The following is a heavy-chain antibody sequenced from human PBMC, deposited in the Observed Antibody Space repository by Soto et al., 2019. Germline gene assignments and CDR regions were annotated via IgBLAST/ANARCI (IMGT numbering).Heavy chain of an antibody. Sequence: EVQLVESGGGLVQPGGSLRLSCAASGFTFSSYEMNWVRQAPGKGLEWVSYISSSGSTIYYADSVKGRFTISRDNAKNSLYLQMNSLRAEDTAVYYCAKRRIAAPEGGPYYFDYWGQGTLVTVSS. CDR3: AKRRIAAPEGGPYYFDY. J-gene: IGHJ4*02. D-gene: IGHD6-13*01. V-gene: IGHV3-48*03. CDR1: GFTFSSYE. CDR2: ISSSGSTI.